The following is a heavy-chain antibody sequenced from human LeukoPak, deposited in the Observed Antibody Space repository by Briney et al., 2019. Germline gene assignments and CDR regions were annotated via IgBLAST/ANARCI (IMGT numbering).Heavy chain of an antibody. J-gene: IGHJ6*02. Sequence: KTSETLSLTCTVSGGSISSYYWSWIRQPPGKGLEWIGYIYYSGSTNYNPSLKSRVTISVDTSKNQSSLKLSSVTAADTAVYYCATSLDEQTYYGMDVWGQGTTVTVSS. D-gene: IGHD5-24*01. CDR1: GGSISSYY. CDR3: ATSLDEQTYYGMDV. V-gene: IGHV4-59*01. CDR2: IYYSGST.